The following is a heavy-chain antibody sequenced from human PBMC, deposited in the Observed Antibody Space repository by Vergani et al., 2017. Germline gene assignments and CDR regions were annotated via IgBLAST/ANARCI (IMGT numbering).Heavy chain of an antibody. CDR3: ASEVNTSEWLSYAFDDACDI. J-gene: IGHJ3*02. Sequence: QLQLQESGPGLVKPSETLSLTCTVSGGSISSSSYYWGWIRQPPGKGLEWIGSIYYSGSTYYNPSLKSRVTISVDTSKNQFSLKLSSVTAADTAVYYCASEVNTSEWLSYAFDDACDIWGQGTMVTVSS. CDR2: IYYSGST. CDR1: GGSISSSSYY. D-gene: IGHD3-3*01. V-gene: IGHV4-39*07.